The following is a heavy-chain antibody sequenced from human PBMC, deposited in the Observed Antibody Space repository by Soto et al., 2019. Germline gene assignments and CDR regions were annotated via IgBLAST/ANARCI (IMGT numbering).Heavy chain of an antibody. Sequence: QVQLVQSGAEVKKPGASVTVSCEASGYTFIAHFIHWVRQAPGQGLEWMGWIYPDTGGTNYAQKFRDRVTMTRDTSVSTAYMEVNGLKSDDTAVDYCVRAQSRQLLLAWFDAWGQGTLVTVSS. V-gene: IGHV1-2*02. CDR3: VRAQSRQLLLAWFDA. J-gene: IGHJ5*02. D-gene: IGHD2-2*01. CDR2: IYPDTGGT. CDR1: GYTFIAHF.